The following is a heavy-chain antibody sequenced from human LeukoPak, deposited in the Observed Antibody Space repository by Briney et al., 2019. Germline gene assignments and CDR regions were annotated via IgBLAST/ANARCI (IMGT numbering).Heavy chain of an antibody. CDR3: AREMGITMIGYGMDV. J-gene: IGHJ6*02. D-gene: IGHD3-22*01. CDR2: IYYSGST. V-gene: IGHV4-59*12. CDR1: GGSISSYY. Sequence: SETLSLTCTVSGGSISSYYWSWIRQPPGKGLEWIGYIYYSGSTNYNPSLKSRVTISVDTSKNQFSLKLSSVTAADTAVYYCAREMGITMIGYGMDVWGQGTTVTVSS.